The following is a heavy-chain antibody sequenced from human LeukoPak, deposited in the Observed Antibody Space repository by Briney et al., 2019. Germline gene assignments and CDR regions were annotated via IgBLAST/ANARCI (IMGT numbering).Heavy chain of an antibody. D-gene: IGHD3-22*01. Sequence: SEKVSCKASGGTFSSYAISWVRQAPGQGLEWMGGIIPIFGTANYAQKFQGRVTITADESTSTAYMELSSLRSEDTAVYYCARAPLNSVDSSGYYPDYFDYWGQGTLVTVSS. CDR1: GGTFSSYA. CDR3: ARAPLNSVDSSGYYPDYFDY. CDR2: IIPIFGTA. J-gene: IGHJ4*02. V-gene: IGHV1-69*13.